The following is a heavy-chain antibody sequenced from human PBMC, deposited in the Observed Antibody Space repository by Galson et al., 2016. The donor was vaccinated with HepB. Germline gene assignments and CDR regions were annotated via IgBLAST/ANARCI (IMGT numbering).Heavy chain of an antibody. CDR1: GFTFSIYA. CDR3: ARDHGVGAKAAFDV. CDR2: ISYDGTNK. Sequence: SLRLSCAASGFTFSIYAMHWVRQAPGKGLEWVALISYDGTNKNYADSVKGRFTISRDNSKNTLYLQMNSLTPEDTAVDYCARDHGVGAKAAFDVWGQGTMVTVSS. J-gene: IGHJ3*01. D-gene: IGHD1-26*01. V-gene: IGHV3-30-3*01.